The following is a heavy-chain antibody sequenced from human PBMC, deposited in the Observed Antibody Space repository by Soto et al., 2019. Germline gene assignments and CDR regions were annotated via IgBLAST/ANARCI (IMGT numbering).Heavy chain of an antibody. CDR1: GFTFTSYS. CDR3: ARNAAGGSRL. D-gene: IGHD2-15*01. Sequence: EVQLVESGGGLVKPGGSLRLSCVASGFTFTSYSMNWVRQAPGKGLEWVSSISDGSDYIVYADSMKGRFTSSRDNAKNSLYLEMNSLRAEDTAVYFCARNAAGGSRLWGQGTLVTVSS. V-gene: IGHV3-21*01. CDR2: ISDGSDYI. J-gene: IGHJ4*02.